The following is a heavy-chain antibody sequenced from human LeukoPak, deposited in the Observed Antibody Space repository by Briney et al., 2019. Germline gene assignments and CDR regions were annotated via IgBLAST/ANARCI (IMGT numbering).Heavy chain of an antibody. J-gene: IGHJ4*02. V-gene: IGHV4-39*01. CDR1: AGSISSRTYF. CDR2: IYYSRWSI. D-gene: IGHD2-15*01. Sequence: PSESLSLTCTVSAGSISSRTYFSGWIRQPPGKGLQWIGDIYYSRWSIYYSPSLKSRVTISVDTSKIQFSLKLSSVTAADTAVYYCASQVYCSAGSCYSNFWGQGTLVTVSS. CDR3: ASQVYCSAGSCYSNF.